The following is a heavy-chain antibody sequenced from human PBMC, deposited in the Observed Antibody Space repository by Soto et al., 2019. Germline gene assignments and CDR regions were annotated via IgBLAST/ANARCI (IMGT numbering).Heavy chain of an antibody. J-gene: IGHJ4*02. CDR3: ARSETDYSTFDY. V-gene: IGHV4-59*11. D-gene: IGHD3-9*01. CDR1: GSPISDHY. CDR2: IHYTGTT. Sequence: PSETLSLTCTVSGSPISDHYWSWFRQAPGQGLEWVGYIHYTGTTTYNPSLKSRVTITRDTSASAAYMELSTLGSEDTSVYFCARSETDYSTFDYWGQGALVTVSS.